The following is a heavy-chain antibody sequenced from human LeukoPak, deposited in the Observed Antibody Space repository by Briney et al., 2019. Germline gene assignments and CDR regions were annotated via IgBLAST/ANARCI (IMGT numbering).Heavy chain of an antibody. D-gene: IGHD6-13*01. Sequence: SETLSLTCTVSGGSMTSTSGKWSWIRQPPGKGLEWIGNIPYSGSTSYNPSLKSRVSISIDTSENQFSLKVTSVTAADTATYYCARHKTGSSWFGPWGQGTLVTVSS. V-gene: IGHV4-39*01. CDR3: ARHKTGSSWFGP. J-gene: IGHJ5*02. CDR1: GGSMTSTSGK. CDR2: IPYSGST.